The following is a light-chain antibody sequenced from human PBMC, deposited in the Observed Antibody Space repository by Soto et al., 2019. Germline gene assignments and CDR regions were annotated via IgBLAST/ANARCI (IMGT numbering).Light chain of an antibody. J-gene: IGKJ4*01. CDR1: QDISRRY. CDR2: GAS. Sequence: EILFTQSPGTLSLSPGERATLSCRASQDISRRYLAWYQQKPGQAPRLLIYGASSRATGIPDRFSGSGSGTDCTLTISRLEPEDFAVYYCQHRTKWPLTFGGGTKVDIK. CDR3: QHRTKWPLT. V-gene: IGKV3D-20*02.